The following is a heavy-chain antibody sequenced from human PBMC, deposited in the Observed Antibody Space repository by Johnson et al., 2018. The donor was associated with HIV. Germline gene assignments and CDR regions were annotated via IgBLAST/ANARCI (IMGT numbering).Heavy chain of an antibody. D-gene: IGHD6-13*01. CDR3: ARCIWGSSLIDVFDI. CDR2: ISSSGTAK. CDR1: GFTFSDYY. V-gene: IGHV3-11*04. Sequence: VQLVESGGGFVKPGGSLRLSCAASGFTFSDYYMNWVRQAPGKGLEWLSYISSSGTAKYYADSVKGRFTISRDNAKNSLYLQMNSLRAEDTAVYYCARCIWGSSLIDVFDIWGQGTMVTVSS. J-gene: IGHJ3*02.